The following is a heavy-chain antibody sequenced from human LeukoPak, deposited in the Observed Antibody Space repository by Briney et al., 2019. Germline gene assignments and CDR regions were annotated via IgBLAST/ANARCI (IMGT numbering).Heavy chain of an antibody. Sequence: PGGSLRLSCAASGFTFDDYAMHWVRQAPGKGLEWGSGISGNSVSIGYADSVKGRFTISRDNTKNSLYLQMNSVRAEDTALYYCAKDSRAYSTGDFDYWGQGTLVTVSS. V-gene: IGHV3-9*01. CDR1: GFTFDDYA. D-gene: IGHD5-18*01. J-gene: IGHJ4*02. CDR3: AKDSRAYSTGDFDY. CDR2: ISGNSVSI.